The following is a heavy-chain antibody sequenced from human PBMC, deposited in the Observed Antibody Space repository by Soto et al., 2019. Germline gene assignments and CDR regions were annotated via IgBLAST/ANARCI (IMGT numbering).Heavy chain of an antibody. CDR2: INPNSGGT. CDR3: ARVQPGYYYYYGMDV. V-gene: IGHV1-2*02. Sequence: ASVKVSCKASGYTFTGYYMHWVRQAPGQGLEWMGWINPNSGGTNYAQKFQGRVTMTRDTSISTAYMELSRLRSDDTAVYYCARVQPGYYYYYGMDVSGQGTTVTVSS. J-gene: IGHJ6*02. CDR1: GYTFTGYY.